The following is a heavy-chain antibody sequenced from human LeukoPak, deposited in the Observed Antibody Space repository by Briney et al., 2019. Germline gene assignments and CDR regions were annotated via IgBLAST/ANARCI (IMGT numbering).Heavy chain of an antibody. CDR2: TYYKSKWYD. Sequence: SQTLSLTCAISGDSVSSNSAAWNWIRQSPSRGLEWLGRTYYKSKWYDDYAVSVKSRITINPDTSTNRFSLQLNSVTPEDTAVYYCARERVTMVRGIIMSDYGLDVWGQGTTVIVSS. CDR1: GDSVSSNSAA. J-gene: IGHJ6*02. CDR3: ARERVTMVRGIIMSDYGLDV. V-gene: IGHV6-1*01. D-gene: IGHD3-10*01.